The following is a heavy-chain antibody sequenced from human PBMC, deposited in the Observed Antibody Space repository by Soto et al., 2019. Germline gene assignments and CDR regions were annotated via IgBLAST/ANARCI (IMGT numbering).Heavy chain of an antibody. CDR1: GGAFNGYY. CDR2: INHSGSV. Sequence: QVHLQQWGAGLLKPSETLSLTCAVNGGAFNGYYWTWIRQPPGKGLEWIGEINHSGSVDYNPSLISRVTLSIDTSKKHSSLTRTSVTAADTAVYYCARAGAALVRGSIGGFDYWGQGTLVTVSS. CDR3: ARAGAALVRGSIGGFDY. J-gene: IGHJ4*02. V-gene: IGHV4-34*01. D-gene: IGHD3-10*01.